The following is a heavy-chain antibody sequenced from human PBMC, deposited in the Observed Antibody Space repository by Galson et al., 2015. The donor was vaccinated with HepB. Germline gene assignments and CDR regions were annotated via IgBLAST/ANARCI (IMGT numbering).Heavy chain of an antibody. V-gene: IGHV7-4-1*02. CDR3: ARAPYYGSGSSSNAWFDP. J-gene: IGHJ5*02. CDR1: GYAFTDYT. D-gene: IGHD3-10*01. Sequence: SVKVSCKASGYAFTDYTINWVRQAPGQGLEWMGRININTGNPTYAQGFTGRFVFSLDTSVNTAYLQISSLKAEDTAVYYCARAPYYGSGSSSNAWFDPWGQGTLVTVSS. CDR2: ININTGNP.